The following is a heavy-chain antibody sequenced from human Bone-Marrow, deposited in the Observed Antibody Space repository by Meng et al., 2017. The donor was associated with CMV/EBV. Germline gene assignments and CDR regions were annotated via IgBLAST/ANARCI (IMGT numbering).Heavy chain of an antibody. J-gene: IGHJ6*01. CDR1: GGSISGYY. Sequence: SETLSLTCSVSGGSISGYYWSWIRQPPGKGLEWIGYIYSSGSINYNPSLESRVTMSVDTSKNQFSLDLTSVTAADTAVYYCARSYGYYYYGMDVCGQGTAVAASS. V-gene: IGHV4-59*01. CDR3: ARSYGYYYYGMDV. CDR2: IYSSGSI. D-gene: IGHD3-10*01.